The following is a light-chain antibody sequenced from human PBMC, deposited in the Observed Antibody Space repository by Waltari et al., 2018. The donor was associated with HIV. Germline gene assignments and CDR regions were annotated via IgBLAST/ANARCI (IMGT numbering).Light chain of an antibody. V-gene: IGLV2-14*01. J-gene: IGLJ3*02. Sequence: QSALTQPASVSGSPGQSITISCTGTSSDVGGFNYVSWYQHHPGKAPKPMIYGVSNRPSGVSNRFSGAKSGNTASLTISGLQAEDEADYYCSSYTTSSTLGMFGGGTKLTVL. CDR2: GVS. CDR1: SSDVGGFNY. CDR3: SSYTTSSTLGM.